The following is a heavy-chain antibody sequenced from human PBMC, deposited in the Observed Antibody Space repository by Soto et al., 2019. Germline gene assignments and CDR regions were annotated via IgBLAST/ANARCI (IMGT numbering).Heavy chain of an antibody. CDR1: NYLFGAFG. CDR2: ITPYNGNT. CDR3: ARISARRNDFDV. V-gene: IGHV1-18*01. Sequence: QVQLVQSGAEVKNPGASVKVSCQASNYLFGAFGISWVRQAPGQGLEWMGWITPYNGNTHYAEKFQDRVTMTEDKSTTTAYMEVRRLTSDDTAVYFCARISARRNDFDVWGQGTVVTVSS. J-gene: IGHJ3*01.